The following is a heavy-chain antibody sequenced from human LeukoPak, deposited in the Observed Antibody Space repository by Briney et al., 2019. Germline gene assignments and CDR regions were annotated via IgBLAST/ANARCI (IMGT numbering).Heavy chain of an antibody. V-gene: IGHV1-46*01. J-gene: IGHJ5*02. D-gene: IGHD4/OR15-4a*01. Sequence: GASVKVSCKTSGYTFAKYLIHWVRQAPGQGLEGVGTINPNGDATNYAPRLHGRLTLTQDTSTSTVYMELRGLTPDDTAVYYCARPLFCAFANCGYWLDPWGQGTLVTVSS. CDR1: GYTFAKYL. CDR3: ARPLFCAFANCGYWLDP. CDR2: INPNGDAT.